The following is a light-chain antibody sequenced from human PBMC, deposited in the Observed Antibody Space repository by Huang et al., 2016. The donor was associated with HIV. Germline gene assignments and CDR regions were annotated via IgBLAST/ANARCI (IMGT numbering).Light chain of an antibody. CDR1: QSVGVN. J-gene: IGKJ1*01. Sequence: EIVLTQSPATLSVTLGEGATLSCLATQSVGVNFAWYQQKPGQAPRLLIHSASTRATGIPVRFSGGGSGTEFTLAISMVQSEDSAVYFCQQYINGPPWTFGQGTKVEIK. CDR3: QQYINGPPWT. CDR2: SAS. V-gene: IGKV3-15*01.